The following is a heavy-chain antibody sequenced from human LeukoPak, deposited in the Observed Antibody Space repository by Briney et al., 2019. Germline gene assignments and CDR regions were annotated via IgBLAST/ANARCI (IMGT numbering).Heavy chain of an antibody. V-gene: IGHV4-39*01. Sequence: SETLSLTCTVSGGSISSSSYYWGWIRQPPGKGLEWIGSIYYSGSTYYNPSLKSRVTISVDTSKNQFSLKLSSVTAADTAVYYCARRFRFGELCAFDIWGQGTMVTVSS. CDR1: GGSISSSSYY. J-gene: IGHJ3*02. D-gene: IGHD3-10*01. CDR3: ARRFRFGELCAFDI. CDR2: IYYSGST.